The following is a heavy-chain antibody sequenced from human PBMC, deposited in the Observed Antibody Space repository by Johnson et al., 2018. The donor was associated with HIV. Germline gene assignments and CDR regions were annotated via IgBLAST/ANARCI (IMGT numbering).Heavy chain of an antibody. CDR2: IYSGGST. CDR1: GFTVSNNY. V-gene: IGHV3-66*01. CDR3: AKDRSGSWYGADAFDI. J-gene: IGHJ3*02. Sequence: VQLVESGGGVVQPGRSLRLSCAASGFTVSNNYVSWVRQAPGKGLEWVSVIYSGGSTYYADSVKGRFTISRDNSKITLYLQMNSLRAEDTAVYYCAKDRSGSWYGADAFDIWGQGTMVTVSS. D-gene: IGHD6-13*01.